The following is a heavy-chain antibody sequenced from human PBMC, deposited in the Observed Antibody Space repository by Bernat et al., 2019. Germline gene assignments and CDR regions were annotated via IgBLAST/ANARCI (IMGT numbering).Heavy chain of an antibody. J-gene: IGHJ4*02. V-gene: IGHV3-23*01. Sequence: EVQLLESGGDLVQPGGSLRLSCAASGFTFTSYGMNWVRQAPGKGLEWVSGIRGFGTGTYYADSVKGRFSISRDNSKNTVSLQMNTLGVEDTAIYYCVKDMNFYASGNFDYWGQGTLVTVSS. CDR1: GFTFTSYG. D-gene: IGHD3-10*01. CDR2: IRGFGTGT. CDR3: VKDMNFYASGNFDY.